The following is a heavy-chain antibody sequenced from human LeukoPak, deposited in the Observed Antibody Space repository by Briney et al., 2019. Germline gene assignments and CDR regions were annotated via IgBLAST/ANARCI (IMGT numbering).Heavy chain of an antibody. J-gene: IGHJ4*02. CDR1: GYSFTNYW. Sequence: GESLKISCKGSGYSFTNYWIGWVRQMPGKGLEWMGIIFPGDSDTRYSPTFQGQVTMSADKSISTAYLQWSSLKASDTAIYYCARRGGSLHYFDYWGQGTLVTVSS. V-gene: IGHV5-51*01. D-gene: IGHD2-15*01. CDR2: IFPGDSDT. CDR3: ARRGGSLHYFDY.